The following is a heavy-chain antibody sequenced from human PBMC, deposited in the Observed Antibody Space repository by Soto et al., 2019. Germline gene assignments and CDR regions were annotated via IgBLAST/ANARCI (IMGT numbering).Heavy chain of an antibody. Sequence: VGSLRLSCAASGFTFSSYSMNWVRQAPGKGLEWVSSISSSSSYIYYADSVKGRFTISRDNSKNTLYLQMNSLRAEDTAVYYCARDRRTLDYYDSSGPLDYWGQGPLVTVSS. CDR1: GFTFSSYS. CDR2: ISSSSSYI. CDR3: ARDRRTLDYYDSSGPLDY. J-gene: IGHJ4*02. D-gene: IGHD3-22*01. V-gene: IGHV3-21*01.